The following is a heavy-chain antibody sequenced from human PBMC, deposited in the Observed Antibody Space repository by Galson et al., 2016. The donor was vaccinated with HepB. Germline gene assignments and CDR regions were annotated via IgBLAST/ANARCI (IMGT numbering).Heavy chain of an antibody. Sequence: SLRLSCAGSGFTFSTYAMHWVRQFPGKGLEWVASISYDGNKKYYTDSVKGRFTISRDNSKNTLDLEVISLRTEDTAVYYCARPPFTHGYFWFFDLWGRGTLVTVSS. CDR1: GFTFSTYA. V-gene: IGHV3-30-3*01. CDR3: ARPPFTHGYFWFFDL. D-gene: IGHD5-24*01. J-gene: IGHJ2*01. CDR2: ISYDGNKK.